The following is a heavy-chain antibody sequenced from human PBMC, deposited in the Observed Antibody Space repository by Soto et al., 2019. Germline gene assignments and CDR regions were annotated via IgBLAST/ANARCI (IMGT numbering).Heavy chain of an antibody. Sequence: QVQLVQSGAEVKKPGSSVKVSCKASGGTFSSYAISWVRQAPGQGLEWMGGIIPIFGTANYAQKFQGRVTITADESTRTAYMELSSLRSEDTAVYYCARAREDIVVVVAAPYYYYGMDVWGQGTTVTVSS. J-gene: IGHJ6*02. CDR1: GGTFSSYA. CDR3: ARAREDIVVVVAAPYYYYGMDV. CDR2: IIPIFGTA. V-gene: IGHV1-69*12. D-gene: IGHD2-15*01.